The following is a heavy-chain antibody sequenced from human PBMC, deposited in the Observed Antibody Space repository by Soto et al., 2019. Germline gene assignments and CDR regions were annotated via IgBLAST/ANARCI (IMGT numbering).Heavy chain of an antibody. D-gene: IGHD3-10*01. Sequence: EVRLVESGGGLVQPGGSLRLSCAASGFTFSTYWMHWVRQAPGKGLEWVSRINGDGSTTQYADFVKGRFTISRDNAKNTLYLQMNTLSADDTAVYYCASIPMVRGPTDYWGQGTLVTVSP. CDR3: ASIPMVRGPTDY. CDR2: INGDGSTT. CDR1: GFTFSTYW. J-gene: IGHJ4*02. V-gene: IGHV3-74*02.